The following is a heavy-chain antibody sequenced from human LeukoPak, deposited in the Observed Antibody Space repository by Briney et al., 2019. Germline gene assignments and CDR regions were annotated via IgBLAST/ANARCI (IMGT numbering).Heavy chain of an antibody. CDR1: GFTFSDYY. V-gene: IGHV3-23*01. CDR2: ISGSGDST. CDR3: ANAWFDP. Sequence: PGGSLRLSCAASGFTFSDYYMTWIRQAPGKGLEWVSAISGSGDSTYYADSAKGRFTISRDNSKNTLYLQMNSLRAEDTAVYYCANAWFDPWGQGTLVTVSS. J-gene: IGHJ5*02.